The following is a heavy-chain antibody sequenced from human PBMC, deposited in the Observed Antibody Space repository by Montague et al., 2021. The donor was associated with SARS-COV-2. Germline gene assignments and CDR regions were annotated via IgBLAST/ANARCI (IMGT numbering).Heavy chain of an antibody. CDR3: ARTIPGGMDV. J-gene: IGHJ6*02. CDR1: GGSVDIFY. D-gene: IGHD2-21*01. V-gene: IGHV4-59*02. CDR2: IYHSGSV. Sequence: SETLSLTCVVSGGSVDIFYWAWLRQSPAKGLGWLGYIYHSGSVNYNPSLKSRLTISIDMSKNLFSLNLTSVTTADTAVYYCARTIPGGMDVWGQGTTVTVSS.